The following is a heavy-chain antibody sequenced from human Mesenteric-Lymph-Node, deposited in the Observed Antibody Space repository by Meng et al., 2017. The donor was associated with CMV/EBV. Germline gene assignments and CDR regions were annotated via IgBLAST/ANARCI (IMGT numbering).Heavy chain of an antibody. J-gene: IGHJ6*02. CDR2: IYSGASST. CDR1: GFTFSSYS. Sequence: GGSLKISCAASGFTFSSYSMNWVRQAPGKGLEWVSIIYSGASSTYYTDSVKGRFTISRDGSKNTLFLQMDSLRAEDTSIYHCAKGVYGDFPYGMDVWGQGTTVTVSS. D-gene: IGHD4-17*01. V-gene: IGHV3-23*03. CDR3: AKGVYGDFPYGMDV.